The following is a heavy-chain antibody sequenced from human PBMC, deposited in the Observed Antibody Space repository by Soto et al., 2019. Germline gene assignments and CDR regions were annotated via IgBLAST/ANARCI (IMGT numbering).Heavy chain of an antibody. CDR3: ARGTPPYYDFWSGYSYYYYYMDV. V-gene: IGHV4-59*01. J-gene: IGHJ6*03. CDR1: GGSISSYY. Sequence: ASETLSLTCTVSGGSISSYYWSWIRQPPGKGLEWIGYIYYSGSTNYNPSLKSRVTISVDTSKNQFSLKLSSVTAADTAVYYCARGTPPYYDFWSGYSYYYYYMDVWGKGTTVTV. CDR2: IYYSGST. D-gene: IGHD3-3*01.